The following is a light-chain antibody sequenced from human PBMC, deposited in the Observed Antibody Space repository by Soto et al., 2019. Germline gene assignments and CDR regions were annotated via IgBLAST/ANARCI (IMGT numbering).Light chain of an antibody. CDR1: SSDVGGYNL. Sequence: QSALTQPRSVSGSPGQSVTISCTGTSSDVGGYNLVSWYQQYPVRAPKRLIYDVTKRPSGVPDRFSGSKSGNTASLTISGLQAEDGADYYCRSYAGRYTLGVCVGGTKLTVL. CDR2: DVT. CDR3: RSYAGRYTLGV. V-gene: IGLV2-11*01. J-gene: IGLJ3*02.